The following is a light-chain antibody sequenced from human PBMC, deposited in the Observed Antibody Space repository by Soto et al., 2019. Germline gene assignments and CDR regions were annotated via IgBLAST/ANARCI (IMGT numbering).Light chain of an antibody. CDR3: MQATHFPRT. CDR2: KIS. CDR1: QSLVHDNGDTY. V-gene: IGKV2-24*01. J-gene: IGKJ1*01. Sequence: DIVMTQSPLSLHVTPGEPASISCRSSQSLVHDNGDTYLNWLQQRPGQPPRLLIYKISDRLSGVPDRFSGSGAGTDFTLRISRVEPEDVAIYYCMQATHFPRTFGQGTKVDI.